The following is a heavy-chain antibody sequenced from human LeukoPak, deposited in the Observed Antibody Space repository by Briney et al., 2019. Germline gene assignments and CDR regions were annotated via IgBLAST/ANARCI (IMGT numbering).Heavy chain of an antibody. J-gene: IGHJ4*02. D-gene: IGHD2-21*02. V-gene: IGHV1-3*01. CDR3: ARDRVVVTAGPYFDY. CDR2: INAGNGNT. CDR1: GYTFTTYA. Sequence: ASVKVSCKASGYTFTTYAMHWVRQAPGQRLEWMGWINAGNGNTKYSQKFQARVTITRDTSASTAYMELSSLRSDDTAVYYCARDRVVVTAGPYFDYWGQGTLVTVSS.